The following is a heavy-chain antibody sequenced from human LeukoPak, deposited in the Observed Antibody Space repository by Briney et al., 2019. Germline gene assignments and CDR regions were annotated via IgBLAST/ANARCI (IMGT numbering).Heavy chain of an antibody. CDR3: ARGVPYDSWSGPHYSDY. V-gene: IGHV3-7*01. CDR2: IKQDGSQE. CDR1: GFTFSTSW. Sequence: GSLRLSCAASGFTFSTSWMTWVRQAPGKGLEWVAHIKQDGSQEYYVDSVKGRFTISRDSAKNSLYLQMNSLRAEDTAVYYCARGVPYDSWSGPHYSDYWGQGTLVTVSS. D-gene: IGHD3-3*01. J-gene: IGHJ4*02.